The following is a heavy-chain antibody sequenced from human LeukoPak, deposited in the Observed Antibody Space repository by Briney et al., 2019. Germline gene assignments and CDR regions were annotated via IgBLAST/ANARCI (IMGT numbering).Heavy chain of an antibody. CDR3: ARDPSPVLRYFDWELFDY. V-gene: IGHV1-46*01. Sequence: ASVKVSCKASGYTFTSYYMHWVRQAPGQGLERMGIINPSGGSTSYAQKFQGRVTMTRDTSTSTVYMELSSLRSEDTAVYYCARDPSPVLRYFDWELFDYWGQGTLVTVSS. CDR2: INPSGGST. J-gene: IGHJ4*02. D-gene: IGHD3-9*01. CDR1: GYTFTSYY.